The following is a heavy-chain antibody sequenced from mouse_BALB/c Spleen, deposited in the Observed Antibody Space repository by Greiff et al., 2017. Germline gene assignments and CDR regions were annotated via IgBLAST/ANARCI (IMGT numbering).Heavy chain of an antibody. CDR2: ISDGGSYT. CDR3: ARVLSYAMDY. V-gene: IGHV5-4*02. Sequence: EVKVVESGGGLVKPGGSLKLSCAASGFTFSDYYMYWVRQTPEKRLEWVATISDGGSYTYYPDSVKGRFTISRDNANNNLYLQMSSLKSEDTAMYYCARVLSYAMDYWGQGTSVTVSS. J-gene: IGHJ4*01. CDR1: GFTFSDYY.